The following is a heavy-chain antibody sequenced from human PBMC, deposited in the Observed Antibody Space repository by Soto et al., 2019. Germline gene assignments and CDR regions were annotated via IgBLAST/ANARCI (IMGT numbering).Heavy chain of an antibody. J-gene: IGHJ6*03. CDR3: ARGRRYTHYVTPSHYCYNSMDV. CDR1: GGSFSDYY. V-gene: IGHV4-34*02. D-gene: IGHD4-4*01. CDR2: IDYSGST. Sequence: QVHLQQWGAELLKHSETLSLICAVYGGSFSDYYWSWIRQSPGKGLEWIGEIDYSGSTNYNPSLKTRVPILGDTSKNHFSLKLSSLTAADTAVYYCARGRRYTHYVTPSHYCYNSMDVWGRGTTVTFSS.